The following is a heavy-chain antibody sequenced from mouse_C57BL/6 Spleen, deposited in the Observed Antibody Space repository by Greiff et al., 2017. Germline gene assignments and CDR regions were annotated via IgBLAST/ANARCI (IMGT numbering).Heavy chain of an antibody. CDR2: IYPSDSET. J-gene: IGHJ2*01. Sequence: QVQLQQPGAELVRPGSSVKLSCKASGYNFTSYWMDWVKQRPGQGLEWIGNIYPSDSETHYNQKFKDKATLTVDKSSNPAYMQLSSLTSGDSAVYYCARRDNSSSCGYWGKGTTRTVSS. CDR1: GYNFTSYW. CDR3: ARRDNSSSCGY. V-gene: IGHV1-61*01. D-gene: IGHD1-1*01.